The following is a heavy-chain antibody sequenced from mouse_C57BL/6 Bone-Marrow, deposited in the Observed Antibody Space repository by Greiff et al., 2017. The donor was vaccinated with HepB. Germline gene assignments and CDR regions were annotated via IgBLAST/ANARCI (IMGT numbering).Heavy chain of an antibody. CDR2: FYPGSGSI. CDR1: GYTFTEYT. J-gene: IGHJ2*01. CDR3: ARHEKFYYGPYYFDY. D-gene: IGHD1-1*01. V-gene: IGHV1-62-2*01. Sequence: QVQLQQSGAELVKPGASVKLSCKASGYTFTEYTIHWVKQRSGQGLEWIGWFYPGSGSIKYNEKFKDKATLTADKSSSTGYMERSRLTSEDSAVYFCARHEKFYYGPYYFDYWGQGTTLTVSS.